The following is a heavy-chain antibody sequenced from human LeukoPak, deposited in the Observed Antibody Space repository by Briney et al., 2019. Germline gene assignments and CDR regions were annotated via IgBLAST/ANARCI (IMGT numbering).Heavy chain of an antibody. CDR3: AKESAGDYYDSSAPFGMDV. D-gene: IGHD3-22*01. J-gene: IGHJ6*02. V-gene: IGHV3-48*01. Sequence: GGSLRLSCAASGFTFSSYSMNWVRQAPGKGLEWVSYISSSSSTIYYADSVKGRFTISRDNAKNTLSLQMNSLRAEDTAVYYCAKESAGDYYDSSAPFGMDVWGQGTTVTVSS. CDR1: GFTFSSYS. CDR2: ISSSSSTI.